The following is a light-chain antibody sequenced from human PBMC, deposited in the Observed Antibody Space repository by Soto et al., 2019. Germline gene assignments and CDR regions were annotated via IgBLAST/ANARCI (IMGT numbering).Light chain of an antibody. V-gene: IGKV3D-15*01. J-gene: IGKJ1*01. CDR3: QQGDNWPWT. CDR2: AVS. CDR1: QSVINN. Sequence: EIVMTQSPATLSVSPGERATLSCRASQSVINNLAWYQQKPGQAPRLLIYAVSTRATGIPARFSGSGSGTDSTLTISSLQSEDFAVYYCQQGDNWPWTFGQGTKVEIK.